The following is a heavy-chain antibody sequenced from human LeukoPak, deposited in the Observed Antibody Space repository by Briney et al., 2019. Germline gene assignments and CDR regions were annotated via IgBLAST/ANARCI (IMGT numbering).Heavy chain of an antibody. V-gene: IGHV1-8*01. CDR2: MNPNNGNT. CDR3: VRDGEGVAISVNYWFDP. Sequence: ASVTVSCTASGFTFTSYDINWVRQASGQGLEWMGWMNPNNGNTGYAQKFQGRVTMTRDTSISTAYMELRGLRSEDTTVYYCVRDGEGVAISVNYWFDPWGQGTLVTVSS. J-gene: IGHJ5*02. CDR1: GFTFTSYD. D-gene: IGHD3-10*01.